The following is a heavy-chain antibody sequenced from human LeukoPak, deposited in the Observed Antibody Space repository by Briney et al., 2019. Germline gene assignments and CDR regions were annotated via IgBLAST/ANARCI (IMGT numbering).Heavy chain of an antibody. CDR2: IYHSGST. D-gene: IGHD1-26*01. CDR3: ARDLAPSQVGATHRGWFDP. Sequence: KTSQTLSLTCTVSGGSISSGGYYWGWIRQPPGEGLEWIGSIYHSGSTYYNPSLKSRVTISVDTSKNQFSLKLSSVTAADTAVYYCARDLAPSQVGATHRGWFDPWGQGTLVTVSS. J-gene: IGHJ5*02. V-gene: IGHV4-39*07. CDR1: GGSISSGGYY.